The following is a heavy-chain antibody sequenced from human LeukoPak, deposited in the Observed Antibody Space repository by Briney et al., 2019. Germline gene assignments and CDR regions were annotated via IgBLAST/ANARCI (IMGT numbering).Heavy chain of an antibody. CDR1: GFTFSSYA. CDR2: ISGSGGST. CDR3: ARGYCTGGVCPDGFDI. D-gene: IGHD2-8*02. V-gene: IGHV3-23*01. J-gene: IGHJ3*02. Sequence: GGSLRLSCAASGFTFSSYAMSWVRQAPGKGLEWVSAISGSGGSTYYADSVKGRFTISRDNSKNTLYLQMNSLRAEDTAVYYCARGYCTGGVCPDGFDIWGQGTMVTVSS.